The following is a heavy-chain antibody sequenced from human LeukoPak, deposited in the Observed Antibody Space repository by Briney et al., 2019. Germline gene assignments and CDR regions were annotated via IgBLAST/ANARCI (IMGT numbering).Heavy chain of an antibody. V-gene: IGHV4-4*07. CDR3: ARDRSGYSEYYFDY. D-gene: IGHD5-12*01. CDR2: IYPSGST. CDR1: GGSTNTYC. Sequence: KASETLSLTCTVSGGSTNTYCWSWIRQSAEKGLEWIGRIYPSGSTYYNPSLKSRVTIPIDKSKNQFSLRLTSVTAADTAVYYCARDRSGYSEYYFDYWGQGSLVTVSS. J-gene: IGHJ4*02.